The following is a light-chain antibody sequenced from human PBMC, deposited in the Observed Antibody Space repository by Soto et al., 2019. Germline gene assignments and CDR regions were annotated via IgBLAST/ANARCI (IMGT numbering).Light chain of an antibody. Sequence: EIVLTQSPGTLSLSPGERATLSCRASQSVSSSYLAWYQQKPGQAPSLLIYDASSRATGIPDRFSGSGSGTDFTLTSSRLEPEDFAVYYCQQYGSSPYTFGQGTKLEI. V-gene: IGKV3-20*01. J-gene: IGKJ2*01. CDR1: QSVSSSY. CDR3: QQYGSSPYT. CDR2: DAS.